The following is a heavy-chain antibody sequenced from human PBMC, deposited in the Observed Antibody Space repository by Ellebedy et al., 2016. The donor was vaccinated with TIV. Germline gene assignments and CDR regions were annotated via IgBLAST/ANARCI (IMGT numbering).Heavy chain of an antibody. Sequence: SLKISCAASGFTFPEYGMHWVRQAPGKGLEWVSGISWNSGSVGYADSVKGRFTISRDNAENSLYLQMHDLRVEDTALYYCTKPLPYCSASSCSSFDYWGQGTRVTVSS. CDR2: ISWNSGSV. J-gene: IGHJ4*02. V-gene: IGHV3-9*01. CDR3: TKPLPYCSASSCSSFDY. CDR1: GFTFPEYG. D-gene: IGHD2-2*01.